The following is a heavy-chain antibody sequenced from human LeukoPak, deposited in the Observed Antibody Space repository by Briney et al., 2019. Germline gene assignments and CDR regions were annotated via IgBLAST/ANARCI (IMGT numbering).Heavy chain of an antibody. CDR1: GYTFTGYY. Sequence: ASVKVSCKASGYTFTGYYMHWVRQAPGQGLEWMGRINPNSGGTNYAQKFQGRVTMTRDTSISTAYMELSRLRSDDTAVYYCARDLYYGDEPGDWFDPWGQGTLVTVSS. CDR3: ARDLYYGDEPGDWFDP. D-gene: IGHD4-17*01. CDR2: INPNSGGT. V-gene: IGHV1-2*06. J-gene: IGHJ5*02.